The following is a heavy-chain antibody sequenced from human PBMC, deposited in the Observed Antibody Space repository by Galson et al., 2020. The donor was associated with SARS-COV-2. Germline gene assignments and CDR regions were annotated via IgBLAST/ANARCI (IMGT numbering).Heavy chain of an antibody. CDR2: IYYSGST. CDR3: AGEVVAATRSVYYGMEV. Sequence: ETLSLTCTVSGGSISSSSYYWGWIRQPPGKGLEWIGSIYYSGSTYYNPSLKSRVTISVDTSKNQFSLKLSSVTAADTAVYYCAGEVVAATRSVYYGMEVWGQGTTVTVSS. D-gene: IGHD2-15*01. J-gene: IGHJ6*02. V-gene: IGHV4-39*01. CDR1: GGSISSSSYY.